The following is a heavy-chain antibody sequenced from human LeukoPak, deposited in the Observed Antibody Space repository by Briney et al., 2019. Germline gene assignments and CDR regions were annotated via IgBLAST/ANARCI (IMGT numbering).Heavy chain of an antibody. D-gene: IGHD2-15*01. CDR3: ARAGYCSGGSCYDY. Sequence: SETLSLTCTVSGGSISSYYWSWIRQPPGKGLEWIGYIYYSGSTNYNPSPKSRVTISVDTSKNQFSLKLSSVTAADTAVYYCARAGYCSGGSCYDYWGQGTLVTVS. V-gene: IGHV4-59*01. CDR2: IYYSGST. CDR1: GGSISSYY. J-gene: IGHJ4*02.